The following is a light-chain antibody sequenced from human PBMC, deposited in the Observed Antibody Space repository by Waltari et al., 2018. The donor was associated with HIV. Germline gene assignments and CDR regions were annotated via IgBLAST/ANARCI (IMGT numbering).Light chain of an antibody. CDR3: QQYNTYST. Sequence: DIQMTQSPSTVSASVGDRVIITCRASVTISNSLAWYQQKPGKAPKLLIYKASSLESGVPSRFSGSGFGTDFTLTISSLQPDDSAIYFCQQYNTYSTFGQGTKVEI. CDR2: KAS. V-gene: IGKV1-5*03. CDR1: VTISNS. J-gene: IGKJ1*01.